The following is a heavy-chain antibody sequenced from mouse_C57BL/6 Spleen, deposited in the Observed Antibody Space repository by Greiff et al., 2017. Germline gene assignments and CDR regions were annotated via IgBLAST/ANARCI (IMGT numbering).Heavy chain of an antibody. Sequence: EVQLQQSGPGLVKPGASVKISCTASGYSFTDYKMNWVRQSNGKSLEWFGVINPNYGSTSYNQKVKGKDTLTVDQSSSTAYMQLNSLTSEDSAVYDCARKNSSDYTSWFAYWGKGTLVTVAA. V-gene: IGHV1-39*01. CDR1: GYSFTDYK. J-gene: IGHJ3*01. D-gene: IGHD3-2*02. CDR2: INPNYGST. CDR3: ARKNSSDYTSWFAY.